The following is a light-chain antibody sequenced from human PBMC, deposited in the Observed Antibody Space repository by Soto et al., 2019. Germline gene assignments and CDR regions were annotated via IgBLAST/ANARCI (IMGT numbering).Light chain of an antibody. J-gene: IGLJ3*02. CDR2: EVS. Sequence: QSALTQPASVSGSPGQSITISCTGTSSDIGAFNYVSWYQQHPGKDPKLMIYEVSNRPSGVSNRFSGSKSGNTASLTISGLQAEDEADYYCNSYTSSSARVFGGGTKLTVL. CDR3: NSYTSSSARV. V-gene: IGLV2-14*01. CDR1: SSDIGAFNY.